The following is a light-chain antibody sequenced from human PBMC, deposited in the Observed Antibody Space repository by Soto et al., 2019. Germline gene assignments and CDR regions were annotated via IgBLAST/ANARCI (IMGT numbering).Light chain of an antibody. Sequence: SQLTQSPSALSGSVGDRVTITCRASQTISSWLAWYQQKPGKAPKLLIYKASTLKSGVPSRFSGSGSGTEFTLTISSLQPDDFATYYCQHYNSYSEACGQGTKVDI. CDR1: QTISSW. CDR2: KAS. V-gene: IGKV1-5*03. CDR3: QHYNSYSEA. J-gene: IGKJ1*01.